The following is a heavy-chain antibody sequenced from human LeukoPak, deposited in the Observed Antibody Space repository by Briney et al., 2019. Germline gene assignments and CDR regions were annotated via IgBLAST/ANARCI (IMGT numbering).Heavy chain of an antibody. J-gene: IGHJ4*02. Sequence: EGSLRLSCAVSGFSVSRNYVSWVRQAPGKGLEWLAIIETGGNTHYEDTVKGTFIISRNTGTNTVFLQINFLRAEDTADYYCARETGDIDHWGQGTLVTVSS. CDR1: GFSVSRNY. CDR2: IETGGNT. V-gene: IGHV3-66*01. D-gene: IGHD3-9*01. CDR3: ARETGDIDH.